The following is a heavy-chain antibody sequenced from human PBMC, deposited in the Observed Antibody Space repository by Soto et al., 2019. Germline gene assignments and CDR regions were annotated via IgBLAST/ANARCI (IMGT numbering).Heavy chain of an antibody. Sequence: DVRLVDYGEGLVQPGGSLRLSCAASGFSFSNYWMSWVRQAPGKGLELVANIKTDGSGQYYVDSVRGRFTISRDNAKNLLYLQMNSLRAEDTAVYYCSRAEDYWGQGTLVTVSS. CDR3: SRAEDY. J-gene: IGHJ4*02. CDR2: IKTDGSGQ. CDR1: GFSFSNYW. V-gene: IGHV3-7*01.